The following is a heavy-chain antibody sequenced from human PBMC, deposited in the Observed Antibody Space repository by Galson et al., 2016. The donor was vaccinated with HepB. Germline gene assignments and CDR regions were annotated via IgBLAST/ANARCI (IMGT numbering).Heavy chain of an antibody. V-gene: IGHV4-39*01. Sequence: ETLSLTCSVSDGSISNKNYYWGWIRQSPGKGLEWIGSIYYAGSTYYNPSLKSRVTLSVDASKNLFSLSLSPVTAADTAVYYCARHVPPGSYYGTGNYYNVFDYWGQGSLVTVSS. CDR3: ARHVPPGSYYGTGNYYNVFDY. D-gene: IGHD3-10*01. CDR2: IYYAGST. J-gene: IGHJ4*02. CDR1: DGSISNKNYY.